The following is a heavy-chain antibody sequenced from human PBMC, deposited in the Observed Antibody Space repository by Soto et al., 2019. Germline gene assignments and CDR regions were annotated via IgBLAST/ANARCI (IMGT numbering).Heavy chain of an antibody. CDR3: ARWGGYYGSGSYYKGWFDP. Sequence: EVQLVQSGAEVKKPGESLKISCKGSGYSFTSYWIGWVRQRPGKGLEWMGIIYPGDSDTRYSPSFQGQVTISADKSISTAYLQWSSLKASDTAMYYCARWGGYYGSGSYYKGWFDPWGQGTLVTVSS. J-gene: IGHJ5*02. V-gene: IGHV5-51*01. D-gene: IGHD3-10*01. CDR2: IYPGDSDT. CDR1: GYSFTSYW.